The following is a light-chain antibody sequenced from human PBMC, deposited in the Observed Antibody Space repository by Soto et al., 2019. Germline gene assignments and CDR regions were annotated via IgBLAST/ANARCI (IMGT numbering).Light chain of an antibody. CDR3: QQYKNWPL. CDR1: QSVSRSY. J-gene: IGKJ5*01. V-gene: IGKV3-15*01. CDR2: GAS. Sequence: ILLPQSPATLSLSPGKRATLSCRASQSVSRSYLAWYKQKPGQAPRLLLYGASTRATGIPVRLSGSGFGTEFTLTISSMKSEDFAVYYCQQYKNWPLFGQGTRLEIK.